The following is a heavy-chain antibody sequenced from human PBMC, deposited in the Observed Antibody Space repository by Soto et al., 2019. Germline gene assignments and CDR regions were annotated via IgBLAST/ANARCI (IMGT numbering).Heavy chain of an antibody. CDR3: AIERGNYGDYDWGDGMDV. V-gene: IGHV1-18*01. J-gene: IGHJ6*02. CDR2: ISAYNGNT. Sequence: QVQLVQSGAEVKKPGASVKVSCKASGYTFTSYGISWVRQAPGQGLEWMGWISAYNGNTNYAQKLQGRVTMTTDTSTSTAYMELRSLRSDDTAVYYCAIERGNYGDYDWGDGMDVWGQGTTVTVSS. CDR1: GYTFTSYG. D-gene: IGHD4-17*01.